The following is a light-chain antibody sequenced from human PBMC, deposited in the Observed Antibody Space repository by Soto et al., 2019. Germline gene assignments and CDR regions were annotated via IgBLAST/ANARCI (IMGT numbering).Light chain of an antibody. J-gene: IGKJ5*01. CDR3: MQSTQFPNT. CDR1: QSLLQSDGKTH. Sequence: DIVMTQTPLSLSVTPGQPASISCKSSQSLLQSDGKTHLYWFLQRPGQPPQLLIYEVIKRSSGVPHRFSGSGSGTDFTLKISRVEAEDVGVYYCMQSTQFPNTFGQGTRLESK. CDR2: EVI. V-gene: IGKV2D-29*01.